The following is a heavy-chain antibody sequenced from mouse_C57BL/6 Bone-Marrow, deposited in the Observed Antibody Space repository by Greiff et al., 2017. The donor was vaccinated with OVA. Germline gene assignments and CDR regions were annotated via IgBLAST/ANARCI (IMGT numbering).Heavy chain of an antibody. D-gene: IGHD1-1*01. Sequence: EVQLQESGPVLVKPGASVKMSCKASGYTFTDYYMNWVKQSHGKSLEWIGVINPYNGGTSYNQKFKGKATLTVDKSSSTAYMELNSLTAEDSAVYYCASSSYGFDYWGQGTTLTVSS. CDR2: INPYNGGT. CDR3: ASSSYGFDY. CDR1: GYTFTDYY. V-gene: IGHV1-19*01. J-gene: IGHJ2*01.